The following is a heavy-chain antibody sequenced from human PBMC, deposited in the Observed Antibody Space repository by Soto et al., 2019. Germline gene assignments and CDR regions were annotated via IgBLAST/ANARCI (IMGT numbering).Heavy chain of an antibody. V-gene: IGHV3-15*01. CDR1: GFTFSNAW. CDR2: IKSKTDGGTT. CDR3: PTVTPLYSSSPHNRVFSGMDL. D-gene: IGHD6-13*01. J-gene: IGHJ6*02. Sequence: GGSLRLSCAASGFTFSNAWMSWGRQATGKGREWVGRIKSKTDGGTTDYAAPEKGRFTISRDDSKNTLYLQMNSLKTESTTVYYCPTVTPLYSSSPHNRVFSGMDLWGQGTTVNVS.